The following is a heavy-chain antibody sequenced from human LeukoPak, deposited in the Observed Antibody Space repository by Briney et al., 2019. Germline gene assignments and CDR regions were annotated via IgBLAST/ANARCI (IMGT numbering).Heavy chain of an antibody. CDR2: MNPNSGNT. Sequence: ASVKVSCKASGYTFTSYDINWVRQATGQGLEWMGWMNPNSGNTGYAQKFQGRVTMTRNTSISTAYMELSGLRSEDTAVYYCARGRITISAMDVWGKGTTVTVSS. J-gene: IGHJ6*03. D-gene: IGHD3-9*01. V-gene: IGHV1-8*01. CDR1: GYTFTSYD. CDR3: ARGRITISAMDV.